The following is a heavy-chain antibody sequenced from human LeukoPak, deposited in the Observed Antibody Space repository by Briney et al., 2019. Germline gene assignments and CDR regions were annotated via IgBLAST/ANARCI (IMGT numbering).Heavy chain of an antibody. J-gene: IGHJ5*02. D-gene: IGHD6-19*01. Sequence: SETLSLTCAVYGGSFSGYYWSWIRQPPGKGLEWIGEINHSGSTNYNPSHKSRVTISVDTSKNQFSLKLSSVTAADTAVYYCARARDSIAVAAPWFDPWGQGTLVTVSS. CDR3: ARARDSIAVAAPWFDP. CDR1: GGSFSGYY. CDR2: INHSGST. V-gene: IGHV4-34*01.